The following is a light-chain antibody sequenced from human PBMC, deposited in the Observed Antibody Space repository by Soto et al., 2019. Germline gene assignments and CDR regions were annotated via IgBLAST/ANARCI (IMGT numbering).Light chain of an antibody. Sequence: VVTQSPATLSVFPGETATLSCRASQSVSSDLAWYQQRPGQAPRLLISGASTRATGIPARFRGGGSGTEFRLTISSLQSEDLATYYCQQYNTWHPKMAFGRGTKVEIK. CDR3: QQYNTWHPKMA. J-gene: IGKJ1*01. V-gene: IGKV3-15*01. CDR1: QSVSSD. CDR2: GAS.